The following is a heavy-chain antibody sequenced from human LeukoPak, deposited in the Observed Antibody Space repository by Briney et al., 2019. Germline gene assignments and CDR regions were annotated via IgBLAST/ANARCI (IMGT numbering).Heavy chain of an antibody. D-gene: IGHD2-15*01. J-gene: IGHJ6*02. V-gene: IGHV3-21*01. CDR3: ARGQYCSGGSCYANYYYYGMDV. CDR2: IGSDSSYT. Sequence: PGGSLRLSCAASGFTFSGYAMSWIRQAPGKGLEWVSTIGSDSSYTYYTDSVKGRLTNSRDNAKNSLYLQMNSLRAEDTAVYYCARGQYCSGGSCYANYYYYGMDVWGQGTTVTVSS. CDR1: GFTFSGYA.